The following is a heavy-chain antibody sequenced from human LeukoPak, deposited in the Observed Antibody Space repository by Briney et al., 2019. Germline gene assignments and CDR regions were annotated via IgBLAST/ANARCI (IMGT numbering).Heavy chain of an antibody. D-gene: IGHD4-17*01. CDR2: ISYDGSHK. V-gene: IGHV3-30*18. J-gene: IGHJ5*02. CDR3: AKGARGDTVTSIVGLNWFDP. Sequence: GGSLRLSCAASGFTFSTYSLNWVRQAPGKGLEWVAVISYDGSHKYYADSVKGRFSISRDNSKNTLYLQMNSLRADDTAVYYCAKGARGDTVTSIVGLNWFDPWGQGTLVTVSS. CDR1: GFTFSTYS.